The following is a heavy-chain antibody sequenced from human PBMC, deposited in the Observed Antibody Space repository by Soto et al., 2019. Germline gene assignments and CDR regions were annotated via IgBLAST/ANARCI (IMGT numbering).Heavy chain of an antibody. V-gene: IGHV1-18*01. J-gene: IGHJ3*02. D-gene: IGHD6-19*01. CDR2: ISAYNGNT. CDR3: ARGMMGWLVLAFAI. Sequence: ASVKVSCKASGYTFTSYGISWVRQAPGQGLEWMGWISAYNGNTNYAQKLQGRVTMTTDTSTSTAYMELRSLRSDDTAVYYCARGMMGWLVLAFAIWGQGTMVTVSS. CDR1: GYTFTSYG.